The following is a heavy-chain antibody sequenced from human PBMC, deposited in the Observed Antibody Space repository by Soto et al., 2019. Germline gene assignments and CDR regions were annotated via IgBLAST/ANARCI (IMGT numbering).Heavy chain of an antibody. CDR2: IYPGDSDT. Sequence: GESLKISCKGSGYSFTSYWIGWVRQMPGKGLEWMGIIYPGDSDTRYSPSFQGQVTISADKSISTAYLQWSSLKASDTAMYYCARSLDFWSGYPLFDYWGQGTLVTVSS. J-gene: IGHJ4*02. D-gene: IGHD3-3*01. CDR3: ARSLDFWSGYPLFDY. CDR1: GYSFTSYW. V-gene: IGHV5-51*01.